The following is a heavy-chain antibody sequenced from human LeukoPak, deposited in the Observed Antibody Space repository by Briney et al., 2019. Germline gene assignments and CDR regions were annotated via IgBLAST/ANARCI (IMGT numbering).Heavy chain of an antibody. CDR2: ISSSGSTV. Sequence: TGGSLRLSCAASGFTFSSYVMNWVRQAPGKGLEWVSYISSSGSTVYYADSVKGRFTISRDNAKNSLYPQMNSLRAEDTAVYYCARDYRGYRAPYYFDYWGQGTLVTVSS. V-gene: IGHV3-48*03. D-gene: IGHD2-15*01. CDR1: GFTFSSYV. J-gene: IGHJ4*02. CDR3: ARDYRGYRAPYYFDY.